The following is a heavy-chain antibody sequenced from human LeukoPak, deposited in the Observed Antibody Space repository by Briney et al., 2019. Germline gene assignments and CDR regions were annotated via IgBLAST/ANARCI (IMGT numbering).Heavy chain of an antibody. J-gene: IGHJ4*02. CDR2: IYYSGST. V-gene: IGHV4-59*08. D-gene: IGHD1-26*01. Sequence: SETLSLTCTVSGGSISSYYWSWIRQPPGKGLEWIGYIYYSGSTKYNPSLKSRGTISVDTSKNQFSLKLSSGTAADTAVYYCARQNSWSYSFDYWGPGTLVTVSS. CDR1: GGSISSYY. CDR3: ARQNSWSYSFDY.